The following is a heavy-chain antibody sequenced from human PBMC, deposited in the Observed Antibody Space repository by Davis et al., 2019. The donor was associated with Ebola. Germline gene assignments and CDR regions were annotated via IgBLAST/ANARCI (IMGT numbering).Heavy chain of an antibody. CDR3: ARLKAHYDFWSGYYYYYYYGMDV. D-gene: IGHD3-3*01. J-gene: IGHJ6*02. Sequence: SETLSLTCAVYGGSFSGYYWSWIRQPPGKGLEWIGEINHSGSTNYNPSLKSRVTISLDTSKNQFSLKLSSVTAADTAVYYCARLKAHYDFWSGYYYYYYYGMDVWGQGTTVTVSS. V-gene: IGHV4-34*01. CDR1: GGSFSGYY. CDR2: INHSGST.